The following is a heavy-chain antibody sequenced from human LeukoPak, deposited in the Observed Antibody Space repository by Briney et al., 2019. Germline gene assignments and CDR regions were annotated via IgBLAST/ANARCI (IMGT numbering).Heavy chain of an antibody. D-gene: IGHD6-19*01. CDR2: MWNDGITG. CDR1: GFTFSDYA. CDR3: ARDGSGWSSDY. Sequence: PGGSLRLSCAASGFTFSDYAMHWVRQAPGKGLEWVAIMWNDGITGKYADSVRGRFSVSRDNSKNTVYLEMDSLRADDTSVYYCARDGSGWSSDYWGQGTLVTVSS. J-gene: IGHJ4*02. V-gene: IGHV3-33*08.